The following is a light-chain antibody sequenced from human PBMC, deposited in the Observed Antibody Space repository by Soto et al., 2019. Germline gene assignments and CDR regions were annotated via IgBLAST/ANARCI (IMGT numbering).Light chain of an antibody. CDR3: AAWDDSLSGPV. CDR2: TNN. V-gene: IGLV1-47*02. CDR1: SSNIGSNY. J-gene: IGLJ3*02. Sequence: QSVLTQPPSASGTPGQRVTISCSGSSSNIGSNYVYWYQQLPGTAPKLLIYTNNLRPSGVPDRFSGSKSGTSASLAISGLRSEDEADYFCAAWDDSLSGPVFGGGTKVTV.